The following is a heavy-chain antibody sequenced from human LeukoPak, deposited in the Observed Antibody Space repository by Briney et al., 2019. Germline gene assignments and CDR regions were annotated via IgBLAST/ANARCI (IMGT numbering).Heavy chain of an antibody. Sequence: PSETLSLTCTVSGGSISSYYWSRIRQPAGKGLEWIGRIYTSGSTNYNPSLKSRVTMSVDTSKNQFSLKLSSVTAADTAVYYCARDAPDYCSSASCYDVYYYYYMDVWGKGTTVTVSS. CDR2: IYTSGST. J-gene: IGHJ6*03. D-gene: IGHD2-2*01. V-gene: IGHV4-4*07. CDR1: GGSISSYY. CDR3: ARDAPDYCSSASCYDVYYYYYMDV.